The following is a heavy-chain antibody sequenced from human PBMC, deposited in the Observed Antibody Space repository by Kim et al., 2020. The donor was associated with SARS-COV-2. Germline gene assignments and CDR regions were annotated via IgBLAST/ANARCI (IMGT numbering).Heavy chain of an antibody. V-gene: IGHV1-69*13. Sequence: SVKVSCKASGGTFSSYAISWVRQAPGQGLEWMGGIIPIFGTANYAQKFQGRVTITADESTSTAYMELSSLRSEDTAVYYCARRPVTYYYDSSGYYPFDYWGQGTLVTVSS. CDR3: ARRPVTYYYDSSGYYPFDY. CDR1: GGTFSSYA. D-gene: IGHD3-22*01. CDR2: IIPIFGTA. J-gene: IGHJ4*02.